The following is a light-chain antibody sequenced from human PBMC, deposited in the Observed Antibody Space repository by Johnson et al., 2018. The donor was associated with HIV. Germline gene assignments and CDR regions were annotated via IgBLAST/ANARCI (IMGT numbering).Light chain of an antibody. J-gene: IGLJ1*01. CDR3: GTWDSSLRTGF. Sequence: QSVLTQPPSASGTPGQRVTISCSGSSSNIGSNTVNWYQQLPGTAPKLLIYRNNQRPSGVPDRFSGSKSGTSASLAITGLQTGDEADYYCGTWDSSLRTGFFGTGTKVTVL. CDR1: SSNIGSNT. V-gene: IGLV1-44*01. CDR2: RNN.